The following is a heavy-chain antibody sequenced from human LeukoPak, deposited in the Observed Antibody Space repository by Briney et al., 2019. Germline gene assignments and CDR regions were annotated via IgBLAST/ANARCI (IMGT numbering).Heavy chain of an antibody. CDR1: GFSFSSHS. CDR3: ARESGESFDY. CDR2: IGGSSSSI. V-gene: IGHV3-21*01. J-gene: IGHJ4*02. Sequence: GGSLRLSCAASGFSFSSHSMNWVRQAPGKGLGWVSSIGGSSSSIYYADSVKGRFTISRDNAKNSLYLQMNSLRAEDTAVYYCARESGESFDYWGQGALVTVSS. D-gene: IGHD3-10*01.